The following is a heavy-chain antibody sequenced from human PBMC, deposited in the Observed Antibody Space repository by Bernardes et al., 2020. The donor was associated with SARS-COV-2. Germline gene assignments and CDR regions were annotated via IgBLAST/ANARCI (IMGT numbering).Heavy chain of an antibody. Sequence: SETLSLTCTVSGGSIGSSYFSWIRQPPGQGLEWIGYIYYSCSTNYYPSLKSRVTISVYRSQNQFSLNLSSVTPADAAVYYCARDLSHLVRQGFEPWGRGPLVTVSS. CDR2: IYYSCST. V-gene: IGHV4-59*01. CDR3: ARDLSHLVRQGFEP. D-gene: IGHD3-9*01. CDR1: GGSIGSSY. J-gene: IGHJ2*01.